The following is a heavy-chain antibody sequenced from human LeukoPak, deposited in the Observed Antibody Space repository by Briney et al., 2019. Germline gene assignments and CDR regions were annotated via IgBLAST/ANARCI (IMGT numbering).Heavy chain of an antibody. CDR1: GGSISSYY. Sequence: SETLSLTCTVSGGSISSYYWSWIRQPPGKGLEWIGYICYSGSTNYNPSLKSRVTISVDTSKNQFSLKLSSVTAADTAVYYCARVVPAAMDASGWYDYWGQGTLVTVSS. CDR2: ICYSGST. V-gene: IGHV4-59*01. D-gene: IGHD2-2*01. CDR3: ARVVPAAMDASGWYDY. J-gene: IGHJ4*02.